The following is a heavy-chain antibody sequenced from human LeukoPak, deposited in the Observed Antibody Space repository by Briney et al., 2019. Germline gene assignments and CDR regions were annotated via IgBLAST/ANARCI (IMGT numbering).Heavy chain of an antibody. Sequence: QTLSLTCAISGDSVSSDNAAWNWIRQSPSRGLEWLGRTYYRSKWYNDYARSVKSRITINADTSKNRFSLQLNSVTPEDTAVYYCARVRGVATTKRTFFDTWGQGTRVTVSS. V-gene: IGHV6-1*01. CDR3: ARVRGVATTKRTFFDT. D-gene: IGHD6-13*01. CDR1: GDSVSSDNAA. CDR2: TYYRSKWYN. J-gene: IGHJ5*02.